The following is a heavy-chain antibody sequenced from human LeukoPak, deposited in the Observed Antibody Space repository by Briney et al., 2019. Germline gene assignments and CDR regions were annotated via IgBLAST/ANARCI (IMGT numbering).Heavy chain of an antibody. J-gene: IGHJ4*02. Sequence: GGSLRLSCGVSGFTFRSYGMHWVRQAPGKGLEWVAVISYDGSKKYYADSVKGRFSISRDNSKNTLYLQMNSLRAEDTAVYCCAKEFTVTSPFDYWGQGTLVTVSS. V-gene: IGHV3-30*18. CDR2: ISYDGSKK. CDR1: GFTFRSYG. CDR3: AKEFTVTSPFDY. D-gene: IGHD4-17*01.